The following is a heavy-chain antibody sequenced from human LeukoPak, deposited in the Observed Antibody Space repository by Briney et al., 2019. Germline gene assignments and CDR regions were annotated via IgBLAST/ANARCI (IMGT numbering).Heavy chain of an antibody. CDR1: GFTFSSYG. CDR3: SKAYSRGYYYFMPHFDY. J-gene: IGHJ4*02. Sequence: GGSLRLSCAASGFTFSSYGMHWVRQAPGKGLEWVAVISYDGSNKYYADSVKGRFTISRDNSKNTLYLQMNSLRAEDTAVYYCSKAYSRGYYYFMPHFDYWGQGTLVTVSS. CDR2: ISYDGSNK. V-gene: IGHV3-30*18. D-gene: IGHD3-22*01.